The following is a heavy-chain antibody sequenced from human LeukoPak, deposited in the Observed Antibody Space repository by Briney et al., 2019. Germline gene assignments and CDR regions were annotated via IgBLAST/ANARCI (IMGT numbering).Heavy chain of an antibody. Sequence: GGSLRLSCEASGFTFNTYSMNWARQAPGKGLEWVSSIDSSGGYMFYADSVKGRFTISRDNSKNTLSLQMNSLRAEDTAVYYCAKDADYDRSGYLDYWGQGTLVTVSS. CDR3: AKDADYDRSGYLDY. CDR2: IDSSGGYM. V-gene: IGHV3-21*01. J-gene: IGHJ4*02. CDR1: GFTFNTYS. D-gene: IGHD3-22*01.